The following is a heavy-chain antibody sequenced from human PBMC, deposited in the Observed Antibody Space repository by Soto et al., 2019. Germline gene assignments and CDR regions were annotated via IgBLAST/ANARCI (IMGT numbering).Heavy chain of an antibody. Sequence: ASVKVSCKASGYTFTGYYMHWVRQAPGQGLEWMGWINPNSGGTNYAQKFQGWVTMTRDTSISTAYMELSRLRSDDTAVYYCARVGSRYYYGMDVWGQGTTVTVSS. J-gene: IGHJ6*02. CDR3: ARVGSRYYYGMDV. D-gene: IGHD2-15*01. CDR2: INPNSGGT. CDR1: GYTFTGYY. V-gene: IGHV1-2*04.